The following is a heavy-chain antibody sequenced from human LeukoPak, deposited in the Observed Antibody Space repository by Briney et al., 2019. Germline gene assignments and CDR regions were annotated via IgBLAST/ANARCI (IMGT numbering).Heavy chain of an antibody. J-gene: IGHJ5*02. CDR2: IYYSGST. V-gene: IGHV4-61*01. CDR3: ARRLTQYDCFDP. CDR1: GGSVSNSLYY. Sequence: PWETLSLTCTVSGGSVSNSLYYWSWIRQPPGKGLEWIGYIYYSGSTSYNPSLKSRVTISIDTSKSQFSLHLNSVTPEDTAVYYCARRLTQYDCFDPWGQGILVTVSS. D-gene: IGHD2-2*01.